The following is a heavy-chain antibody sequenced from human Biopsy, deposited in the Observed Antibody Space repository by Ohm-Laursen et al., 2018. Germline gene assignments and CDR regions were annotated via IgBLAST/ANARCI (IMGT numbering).Heavy chain of an antibody. CDR1: GFTFTSYA. CDR3: ARWDY. V-gene: IGHV3-33*05. J-gene: IGHJ4*02. CDR2: ISYDGSGE. Sequence: SLRLSCAASGFTFTSYAMHWVRQAPGKGLEWVAVISYDGSGEYYADSLQGRFIISRDNAKNSLYLQMNSLRVEDTAVYYCARWDYWGQGTLVTVSS.